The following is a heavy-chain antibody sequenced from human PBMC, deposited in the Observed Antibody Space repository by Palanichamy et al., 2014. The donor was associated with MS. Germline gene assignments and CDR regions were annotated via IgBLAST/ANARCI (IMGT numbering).Heavy chain of an antibody. Sequence: QVQLQESGPGLVKPSETLSLTCTVSGGSISSYFWSWIRQPAGKELEWIGRISASGIINYNPSLGSRVTMSLDSSKNHFSLTLSSVTAADTALYYCGRDMSTSVDFWDQGTLVTVSS. CDR3: GRDMSTSVDF. CDR2: ISASGII. V-gene: IGHV4-4*07. J-gene: IGHJ4*02. D-gene: IGHD3-16*01. CDR1: GGSISSYF.